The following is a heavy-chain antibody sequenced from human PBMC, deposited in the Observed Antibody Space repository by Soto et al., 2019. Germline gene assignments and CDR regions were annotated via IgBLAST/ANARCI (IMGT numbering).Heavy chain of an antibody. Sequence: SVKVSCKASLGTFSKNSISSLMPAPGQGHEWMGGIIPIFGTANYAQKFQGRVTITRDTSASTAYMELSSLRSEDTAVYYCAREGLVLVPTTVKYGYYCYAMDVWGQGTTVTVSS. D-gene: IGHD4-17*01. CDR3: AREGLVLVPTTVKYGYYCYAMDV. CDR1: LGTFSKNS. CDR2: IIPIFGTA. J-gene: IGHJ6*02. V-gene: IGHV1-69*05.